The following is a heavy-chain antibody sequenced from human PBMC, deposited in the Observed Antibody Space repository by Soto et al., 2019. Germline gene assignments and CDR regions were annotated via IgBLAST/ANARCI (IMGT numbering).Heavy chain of an antibody. D-gene: IGHD3-3*01. Sequence: SETLSLTCTVSGGSISSYYWSWIRQPPGKGLEWIGFVYYTGNTYYNPSLKSRVTISVDTSKNQFSLKLSSVTAADTAVYYCARSDFWSGYYTDYWGQGTLVTVSS. CDR3: ARSDFWSGYYTDY. CDR2: VYYTGNT. V-gene: IGHV4-59*06. CDR1: GGSISSYY. J-gene: IGHJ4*02.